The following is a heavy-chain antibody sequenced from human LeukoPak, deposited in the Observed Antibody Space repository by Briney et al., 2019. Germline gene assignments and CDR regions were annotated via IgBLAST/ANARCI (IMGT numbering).Heavy chain of an antibody. V-gene: IGHV3-23*01. J-gene: IGHJ6*03. CDR2: ITASGDNT. CDR1: GFTFSSYA. D-gene: IGHD6-25*01. CDR3: ATGYQYYDYYYMDV. Sequence: GGSLRLSCAASGFTFSSYAVSWVRQAPGKGLERVSGITASGDNTYYADSVKGRFNISRDNSKSTLYLQMNSLRAEDTAVYYCATGYQYYDYYYMDVWGKGTTVTISS.